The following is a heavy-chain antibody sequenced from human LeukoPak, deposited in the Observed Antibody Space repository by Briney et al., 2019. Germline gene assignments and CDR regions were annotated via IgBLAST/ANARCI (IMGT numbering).Heavy chain of an antibody. CDR3: AKRDTATGGSYYFDY. CDR2: IRYDGSNK. V-gene: IGHV3-30*02. D-gene: IGHD5-18*01. Sequence: GGSLRLSCAASGFTFSSYGMHWVRQAPGKGLEWVGLIRYDGSNKYYADSVKGRFTVSGDNSKNTVYLQMNSLRAEDTAVYYCAKRDTATGGSYYFDYWGQGTLVTVSS. J-gene: IGHJ4*02. CDR1: GFTFSSYG.